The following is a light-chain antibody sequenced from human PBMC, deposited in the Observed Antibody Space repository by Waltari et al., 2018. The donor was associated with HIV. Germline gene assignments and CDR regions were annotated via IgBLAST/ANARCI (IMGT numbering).Light chain of an antibody. CDR2: LGS. CDR1: QSLLRSNGYMY. V-gene: IGKV2-28*01. CDR3: IQALEAPLT. J-gene: IGKJ4*01. Sequence: EIVMTQSPVSLPVTPGEPASISCRSSQSLLRSNGYMYLDWYLQKPGHSPQLLIYLGSNRASGVPDRFSGSGSATDFTLRISKVEAEDVGVYYCIQALEAPLTFGGGTRLEIK.